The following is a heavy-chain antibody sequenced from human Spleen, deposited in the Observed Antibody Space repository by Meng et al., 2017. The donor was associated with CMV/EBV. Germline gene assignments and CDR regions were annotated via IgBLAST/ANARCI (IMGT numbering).Heavy chain of an antibody. D-gene: IGHD6-19*01. Sequence: GESLKISCAASGFTFSSYAMSWVRQAPGKGLEWVSAISGSGGSTYYADSVKGRFTISRDNSKNTLYLQMNSLRAEDTAVYYCANPGVEGKQWLDYWGQGTLVTVSS. V-gene: IGHV3-23*01. CDR1: GFTFSSYA. CDR3: ANPGVEGKQWLDY. CDR2: ISGSGGST. J-gene: IGHJ4*02.